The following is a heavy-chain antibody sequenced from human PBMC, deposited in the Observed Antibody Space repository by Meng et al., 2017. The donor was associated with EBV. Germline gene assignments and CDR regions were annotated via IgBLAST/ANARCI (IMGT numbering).Heavy chain of an antibody. Sequence: QVQLVESGCEVKKPGASVKVSCKASGYTFTSYAMHWVRQAPGQRLEWMGWINAGNGNTKYSQKFQGRVTITRDTSASTAYMELSSLRSEDTAVYYCARSGATIFGVVIPTYYFDYWGQGTLVTVSS. CDR3: ARSGATIFGVVIPTYYFDY. D-gene: IGHD3-3*01. J-gene: IGHJ4*02. CDR2: INAGNGNT. CDR1: GYTFTSYA. V-gene: IGHV1-3*01.